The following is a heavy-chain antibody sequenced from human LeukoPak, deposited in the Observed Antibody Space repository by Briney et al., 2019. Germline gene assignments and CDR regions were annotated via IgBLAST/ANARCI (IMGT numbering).Heavy chain of an antibody. CDR1: GYTFTSYG. D-gene: IGHD2-15*01. Sequence: GASVKVSCKASGYTFTSYGISWVRQAPGQGLEWMGWISAYNGNTNYAQKLQGRVTMTTDTSTSTAYMELRSLRSDDTAVYYCAREAIVQVAALTNWFDPWGQGTLVTVSS. J-gene: IGHJ5*02. CDR3: AREAIVQVAALTNWFDP. V-gene: IGHV1-18*01. CDR2: ISAYNGNT.